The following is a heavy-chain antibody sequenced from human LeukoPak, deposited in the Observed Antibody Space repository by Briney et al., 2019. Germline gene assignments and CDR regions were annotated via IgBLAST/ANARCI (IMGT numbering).Heavy chain of an antibody. CDR2: IYYSGST. CDR1: GGSISSYY. CDR3: ARGIMTTVPTFDY. V-gene: IGHV4-59*01. Sequence: PSETLSLTCTVSGGSISSYYWSWIRQPPGKGLEWIGYIYYSGSTNYNPSLKSRVTISVDTSKKQLSLRLSSVTAAETAVYYCARGIMTTVPTFDYWGQGTLVTVSS. J-gene: IGHJ4*02. D-gene: IGHD4-17*01.